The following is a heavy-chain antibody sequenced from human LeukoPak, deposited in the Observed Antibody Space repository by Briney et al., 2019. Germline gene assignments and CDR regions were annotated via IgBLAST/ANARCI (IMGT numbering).Heavy chain of an antibody. CDR2: ISSSGSFI. CDR1: AFTFSDYG. V-gene: IGHV3-21*01. Sequence: GGSLRLSCAASAFTFSDYGMNWVRQAPGTGLEWVSSISSSGSFIYYADSVKGRFTISRDNAKNSLYLQMDSLRAEDTAVYYCARPSTLVRGVIAYFEYWGQGALVTVSS. J-gene: IGHJ4*02. CDR3: ARPSTLVRGVIAYFEY. D-gene: IGHD3-10*01.